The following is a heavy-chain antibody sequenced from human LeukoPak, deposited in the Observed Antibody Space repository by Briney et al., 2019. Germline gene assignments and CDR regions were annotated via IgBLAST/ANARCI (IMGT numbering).Heavy chain of an antibody. Sequence: PSETLSLPCTVCGGRIRRSHYYGRRIRQPPGKGLEWIGSIYYSGSTYYNPSLKSRVTISVDTSKNQFSLKLSSVTAADTAVYYCGRQDFSASLARWGGDYWGQGTLVTVSS. J-gene: IGHJ4*02. V-gene: IGHV4-39*01. D-gene: IGHD3-16*01. CDR2: IYYSGST. CDR1: GGRIRRSHYY. CDR3: GRQDFSASLARWGGDY.